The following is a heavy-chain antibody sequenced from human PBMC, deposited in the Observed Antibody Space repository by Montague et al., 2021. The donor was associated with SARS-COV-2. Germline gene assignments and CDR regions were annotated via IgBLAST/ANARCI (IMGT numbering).Heavy chain of an antibody. J-gene: IGHJ2*01. D-gene: IGHD3-22*01. CDR2: IYYGGST. CDR1: GGSISSGGYY. Sequence: TLSLTCTVSGGSISSGGYYWSWIHQHPGKGLEWIGYIYYGGSTYYNPSLKSQVTISVDTSKNQFSLKMSSVTAADTAVYYCARSPEPMIILIITSLNWYFDLWGRGTLVTVSS. CDR3: ARSPEPMIILIITSLNWYFDL. V-gene: IGHV4-31*01.